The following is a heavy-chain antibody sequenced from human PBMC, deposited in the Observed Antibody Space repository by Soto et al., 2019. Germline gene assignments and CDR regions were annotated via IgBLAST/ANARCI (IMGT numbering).Heavy chain of an antibody. CDR2: IYYSGST. D-gene: IGHD3-22*01. CDR3: ARVPLRHYYDSSGYFY. Sequence: PSETLSLTCTVFGDSISSGGYYWSWIRQHAGTGLEWIGYIYYSGSTYYNPSLKSRVTISLDTSKNQFSLSLSSVTAADTAVYYCARVPLRHYYDSSGYFYWGQGTLVTVSS. V-gene: IGHV4-31*03. J-gene: IGHJ4*02. CDR1: GDSISSGGYY.